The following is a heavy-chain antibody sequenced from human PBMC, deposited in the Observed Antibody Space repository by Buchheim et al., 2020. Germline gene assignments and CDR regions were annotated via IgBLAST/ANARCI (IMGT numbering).Heavy chain of an antibody. D-gene: IGHD4-11*01. Sequence: QVQLVESGGGVVQPGRSLSLSCTASRFTFSSYAMQWVRQAPGKGLEWVAVISYDGSNKYYADSVKGRFTISRDNSKNTLYLQMNSLRAEDTAVYYCARSGGYSNYVGGMDVWGQGTT. J-gene: IGHJ6*02. CDR3: ARSGGYSNYVGGMDV. V-gene: IGHV3-30*04. CDR1: RFTFSSYA. CDR2: ISYDGSNK.